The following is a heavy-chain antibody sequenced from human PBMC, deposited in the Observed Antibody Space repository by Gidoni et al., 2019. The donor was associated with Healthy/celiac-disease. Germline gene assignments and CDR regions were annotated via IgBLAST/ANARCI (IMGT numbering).Heavy chain of an antibody. CDR1: GGSISSYY. D-gene: IGHD5-18*01. Sequence: QVQLQESGPGLVKPSETLSLTCTVSGGSISSYYWRWHRQPPGKGLEWIGYSYYSGSTNYNPSLKSRVTISVDTSKNQFSLKLSSVTAADTAVYYCARHQGYSYGSDYFDYWGQGTLVTVSS. CDR2: SYYSGST. CDR3: ARHQGYSYGSDYFDY. J-gene: IGHJ4*02. V-gene: IGHV4-59*01.